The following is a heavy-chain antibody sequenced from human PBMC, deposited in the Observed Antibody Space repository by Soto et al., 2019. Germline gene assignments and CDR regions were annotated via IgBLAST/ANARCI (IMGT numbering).Heavy chain of an antibody. J-gene: IGHJ4*02. CDR3: ARGGYSYGYYFDY. V-gene: IGHV4-30-2*01. D-gene: IGHD5-18*01. Sequence: QLQLQESGSGLVKPSQTLSLTCAVSGGSISSGGYSWSWIRRPPGKGLEWIGYIYHSGSTYYNPSLMSHVTISVDRSKNQFSLNPSSVTAADTAVYYWARGGYSYGYYFDYWGQGTLVTVSS. CDR1: GGSISSGGYS. CDR2: IYHSGST.